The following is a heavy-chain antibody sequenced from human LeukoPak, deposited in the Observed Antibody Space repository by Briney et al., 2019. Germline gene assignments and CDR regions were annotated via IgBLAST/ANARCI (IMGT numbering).Heavy chain of an antibody. D-gene: IGHD2-15*01. CDR1: GFTFSSYG. J-gene: IGHJ4*02. CDR2: ISYDGSNK. CDR3: AKEPICGGGSCYSRCFDY. V-gene: IGHV3-30*18. Sequence: PGRSLRLSCAASGFTFSSYGMHWVRQAPGKGLEWVAVISYDGSNKYYADSVKGRFTISRDNSKNTLYLQMNSLRAEDTAVYYCAKEPICGGGSCYSRCFDYWGQGTLVTVSS.